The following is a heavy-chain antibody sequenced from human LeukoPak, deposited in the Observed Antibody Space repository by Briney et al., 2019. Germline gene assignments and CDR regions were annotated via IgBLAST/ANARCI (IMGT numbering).Heavy chain of an antibody. CDR3: AKGYCSGSCYNGLDY. D-gene: IGHD2-15*01. CDR1: GFTFSTYG. CDR2: IRFDGTNK. V-gene: IGHV3-30*02. J-gene: IGHJ4*02. Sequence: GGSLRLSCAASGFTFSTYGMHWVRQAPGKGLEWVAFIRFDGTNKFYADSVKGRFAISRDSSKNTLYLQMNSLRAEDTAVYYCAKGYCSGSCYNGLDYWGQGTLVTVSS.